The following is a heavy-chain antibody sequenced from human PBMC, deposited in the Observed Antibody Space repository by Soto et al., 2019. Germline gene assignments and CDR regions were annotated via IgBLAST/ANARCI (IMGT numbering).Heavy chain of an antibody. D-gene: IGHD3-10*01. V-gene: IGHV1-18*01. CDR3: ASMVRGSTVGYSYAMDV. CDR1: GYTFTSHG. CDR2: ISPYNGDT. Sequence: QVQLVQSGAEVKKPGASVKVSCKTSGYTFTSHGISWVRQAPGQGLEWMGWISPYNGDTNYAQKLQGRVSVTTDSDTRTVYMELRSLRSEATAVYYCASMVRGSTVGYSYAMDVWGKGTTVTVSS. J-gene: IGHJ6*04.